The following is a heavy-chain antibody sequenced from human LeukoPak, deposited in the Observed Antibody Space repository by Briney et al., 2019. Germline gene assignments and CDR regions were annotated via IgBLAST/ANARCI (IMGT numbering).Heavy chain of an antibody. CDR1: GFTFSTYS. V-gene: IGHV3-48*02. J-gene: IGHJ4*02. Sequence: GGSLRLSCAASGFTFSTYSMHWVRQVPEKGLEWVSYISSSSSTIYYGESVKGRFTISRDNAKNSLFLQMNSLRDEDTAVYFCARDTFSRLDSWGQGTLVTVSS. CDR2: ISSSSSTI. D-gene: IGHD2/OR15-2a*01. CDR3: ARDTFSRLDS.